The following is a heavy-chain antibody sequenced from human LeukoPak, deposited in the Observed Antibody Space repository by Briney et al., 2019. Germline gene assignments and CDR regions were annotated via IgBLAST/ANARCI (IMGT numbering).Heavy chain of an antibody. CDR3: ARGPPYGDLNSGIDY. D-gene: IGHD4-17*01. CDR2: IIPIFGTA. CDR1: GYTFTSYG. J-gene: IGHJ4*02. Sequence: GASVKVSCKASGYTFTSYGISWVRQAPGQGLEWMGGIIPIFGTANYAQKFQGRVTMTRDMSTSTVYMELSSLRSEDTAVYYCARGPPYGDLNSGIDYWGQGTLVTVSS. V-gene: IGHV1-69*05.